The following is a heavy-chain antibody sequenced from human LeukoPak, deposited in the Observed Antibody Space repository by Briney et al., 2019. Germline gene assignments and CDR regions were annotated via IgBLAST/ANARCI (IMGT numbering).Heavy chain of an antibody. V-gene: IGHV3-23*01. J-gene: IGHJ6*03. Sequence: GGSLRLSCAASGFTFSRYGMHWVRQAPGKGLEWVSSISGSGDNMDYADSVKGRFTISRDNSENTLYLQMNSLRGEDTAVYYCARDGYSGSYYRLYYFFMDVWGKGTTVTVSS. D-gene: IGHD1-26*01. CDR2: ISGSGDNM. CDR3: ARDGYSGSYYRLYYFFMDV. CDR1: GFTFSRYG.